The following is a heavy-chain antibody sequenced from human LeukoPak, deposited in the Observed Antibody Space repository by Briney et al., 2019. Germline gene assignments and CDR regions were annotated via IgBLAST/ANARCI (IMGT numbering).Heavy chain of an antibody. V-gene: IGHV3-23*01. Sequence: GGSLRLSCAASGFTFSIYAMSWVRQAPGKGLEWVSGTSGGGGSTYYADSVKGRFTSTRDNSKNTLYLQMNSLRAEDTAVCYCAKAGSSQGYFDSWGQGTLVTVSS. CDR2: TSGGGGST. D-gene: IGHD2-15*01. CDR3: AKAGSSQGYFDS. CDR1: GFTFSIYA. J-gene: IGHJ4*02.